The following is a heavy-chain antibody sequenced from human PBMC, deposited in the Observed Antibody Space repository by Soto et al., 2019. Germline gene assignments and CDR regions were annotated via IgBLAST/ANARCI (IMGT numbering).Heavy chain of an antibody. D-gene: IGHD2-15*01. Sequence: GGSLRLSCAASGVTFSSYAMSWVRQAPGKGLEWVSAISGSGGSTYYADSVKGRFTISRDNSKNTLYLQMNSLRAEDTAVYYCAKVLTLSPTADIVVVSCIDYWGQGTLVTVSS. CDR1: GVTFSSYA. CDR2: ISGSGGST. J-gene: IGHJ4*02. V-gene: IGHV3-23*01. CDR3: AKVLTLSPTADIVVVSCIDY.